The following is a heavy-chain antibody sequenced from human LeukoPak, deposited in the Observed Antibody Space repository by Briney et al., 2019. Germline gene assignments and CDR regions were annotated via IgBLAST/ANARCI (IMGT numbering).Heavy chain of an antibody. Sequence: MASETLSLTCTVSGGSISSSSYYWGWIRQPPGKGLEWIGSIYYSGSTYYNPSLKSRVTISVDTSKNQFSLKLSSVTAADTAVYYCARVLSGYSSGSTLYYFDYWGQGTLVTVSS. CDR2: IYYSGST. CDR3: ARVLSGYSSGSTLYYFDY. D-gene: IGHD6-19*01. CDR1: GGSISSSSYY. V-gene: IGHV4-39*07. J-gene: IGHJ4*02.